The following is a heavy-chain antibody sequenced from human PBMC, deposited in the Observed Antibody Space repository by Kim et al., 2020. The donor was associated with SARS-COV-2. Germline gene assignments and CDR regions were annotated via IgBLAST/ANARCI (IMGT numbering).Heavy chain of an antibody. CDR2: IIPILGIA. CDR1: GGTFSSYA. V-gene: IGHV1-69*04. Sequence: SVKVSCKASGGTFSSYAISWVRQAPGQGLEWMGRIIPILGIANYAQKFQGRVTITADKSTSTAYMELSSLRSEDTAVYYCARDNSYYYGSGSYYPHPHFDYWGQGTLVTVSS. J-gene: IGHJ4*02. D-gene: IGHD3-10*01. CDR3: ARDNSYYYGSGSYYPHPHFDY.